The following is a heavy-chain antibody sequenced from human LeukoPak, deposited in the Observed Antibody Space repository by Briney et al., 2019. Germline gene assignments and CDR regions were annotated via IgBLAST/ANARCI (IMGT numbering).Heavy chain of an antibody. D-gene: IGHD5-12*01. CDR3: ARARGYDKGPFDY. CDR1: GGSISSDNW. CDR2: SYQSGSP. V-gene: IGHV4-4*02. J-gene: IGHJ4*02. Sequence: SETLSLTCAVSGGSISSDNWWSWVRQPPGKGLEWIGESYQSGSPNYNSSLKSRVIISVDKSKNQFSLKLSSVTAADTAVYYCARARGYDKGPFDYWGQGTLVTVSS.